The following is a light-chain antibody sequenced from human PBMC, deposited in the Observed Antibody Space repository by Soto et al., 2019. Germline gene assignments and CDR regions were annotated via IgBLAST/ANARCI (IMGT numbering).Light chain of an antibody. CDR1: QSVSSK. J-gene: IGKJ2*01. CDR2: GVS. Sequence: EIVMTQSPATLSVSPGERATFSCRASQSVSSKLAWFQQKPGQAPSLLIYGVSTRATGVPVRFSGSGSGTEFTLTINSLQSEDFAVYYCQQYNNWPHTFGQGTKLEIK. V-gene: IGKV3-15*01. CDR3: QQYNNWPHT.